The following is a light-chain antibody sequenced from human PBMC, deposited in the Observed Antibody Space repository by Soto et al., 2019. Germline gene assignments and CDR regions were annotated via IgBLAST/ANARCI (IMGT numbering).Light chain of an antibody. V-gene: IGKV3-20*01. J-gene: IGKJ2*01. CDR1: QSVARD. Sequence: EIVLTQSPGTLSLSPGETATLSCRASQSVARDLTWYRQKPGQAPRLLISRASTGATGIPDRFSGSGSGTDFTLTINRLEPEDSAVYYCQQHTISMYTFGQGTKLEIK. CDR2: RAS. CDR3: QQHTISMYT.